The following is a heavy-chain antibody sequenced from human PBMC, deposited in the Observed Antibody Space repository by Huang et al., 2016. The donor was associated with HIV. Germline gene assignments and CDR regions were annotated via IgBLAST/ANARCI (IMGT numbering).Heavy chain of an antibody. D-gene: IGHD2-15*01. J-gene: IGHJ3*02. CDR1: GFKFSNYW. CDR2: IKIDGRTT. Sequence: EEHLVESGGGLVQPGGSLSLSCEASGFKFSNYWMQWVRQAPGKGRMWVSRIKIDGRTTDYADSVKGRFTISRDNAKNTLYLQMSSLTAEDTAIYYCARAGGFEIWGQGTVVTVSS. V-gene: IGHV3-74*01. CDR3: ARAGGFEI.